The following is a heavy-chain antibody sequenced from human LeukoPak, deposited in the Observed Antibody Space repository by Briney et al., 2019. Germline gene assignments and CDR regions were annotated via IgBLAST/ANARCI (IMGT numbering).Heavy chain of an antibody. J-gene: IGHJ4*02. CDR3: ARHSGLIGAI. Sequence: GQSLHIPCKASGYTFTHQWIGWVRQKSGSGLEWMGIIYPRDSDTRYSPSFQGRVSISADTSINTAYLEWSRLEASDTAIYYCARHSGLIGAIWGQQSLVTVSS. CDR1: GYTFTHQW. CDR2: IYPRDSDT. V-gene: IGHV5-51*01. D-gene: IGHD3-10*01.